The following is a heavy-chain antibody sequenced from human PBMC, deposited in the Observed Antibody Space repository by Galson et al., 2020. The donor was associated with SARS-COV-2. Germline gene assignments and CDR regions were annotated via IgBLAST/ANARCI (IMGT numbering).Heavy chain of an antibody. D-gene: IGHD3-9*01. CDR3: ARIRYDILTGYHYGMDV. V-gene: IGHV2-70*01. J-gene: IGHJ6*02. CDR1: GFSLSTSGMR. CDR2: IDWDDDK. Sequence: SGPTLVKPTQTLTLTCTFSGFSLSTSGMRVSWIRQPPGKALEWLALIDWDDDKYYSTSLKTRLTISKDTSKNQVVLTMTNMDPVDTATYYCARIRYDILTGYHYGMDVWGQGTMVTVSS.